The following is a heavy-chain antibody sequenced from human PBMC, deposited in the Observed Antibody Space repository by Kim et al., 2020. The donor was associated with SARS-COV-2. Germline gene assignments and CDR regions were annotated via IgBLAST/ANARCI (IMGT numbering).Heavy chain of an antibody. V-gene: IGHV3-30*02. Sequence: GGSLRLSCAASGFTFSSYAMHWVRQAPGKGLEWVSVIWYDGSSIYYADSVRGRFTISRDNSKNTLYLQMNSLRAEDTDIYYCAKFDYWGDGSVVTVS. CDR3: AKFDY. CDR2: IWYDGSSI. CDR1: GFTFSSYA. J-gene: IGHJ4*01.